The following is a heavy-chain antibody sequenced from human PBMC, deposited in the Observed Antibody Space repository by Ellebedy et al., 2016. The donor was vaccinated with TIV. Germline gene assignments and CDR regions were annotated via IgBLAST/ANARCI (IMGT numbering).Heavy chain of an antibody. CDR1: GFTVSNNY. Sequence: GESLKISCAASGFTVSNNYISWVRQAPGKGLEWVSVIYSGGSTYYADSVKGRFTISRDNSKNTVYVQMISLRAEDTAVYYCAKDSGRSGWYFDYWGQGTPVTVSS. V-gene: IGHV3-53*01. J-gene: IGHJ4*02. CDR2: IYSGGST. CDR3: AKDSGRSGWYFDY. D-gene: IGHD6-19*01.